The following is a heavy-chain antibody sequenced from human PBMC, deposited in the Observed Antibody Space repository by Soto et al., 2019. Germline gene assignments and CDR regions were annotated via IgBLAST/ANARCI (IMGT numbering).Heavy chain of an antibody. CDR2: IYYSGST. V-gene: IGHV4-39*01. Sequence: QLQLQESGPGLVKPSETLSLTCTVSGGSISNTNYYWGWIRQPPGKGLEWIGSIYYSGSTHYSPSLNSRVTISVNTSRNQFSLKLSSVTAADTAVYCCARNETSGYFDYWGQGTLVTVSS. D-gene: IGHD3-22*01. CDR3: ARNETSGYFDY. J-gene: IGHJ4*02. CDR1: GGSISNTNYY.